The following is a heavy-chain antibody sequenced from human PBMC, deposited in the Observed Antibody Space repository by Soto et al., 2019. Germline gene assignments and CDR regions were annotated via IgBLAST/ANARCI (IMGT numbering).Heavy chain of an antibody. CDR1: GGSISSGGYY. CDR2: IYYSGST. CDR3: VASPGLGYSGYDSVN. V-gene: IGHV4-31*03. Sequence: SETLSLTCTVSGGSISSGGYYWSWIRQHPGKGLEWIGYIYYSGSTYYNPSLKSRVTISVDTSKNQFSLKLSSVTAADTAVYYCVASPGLGYSGYDSVNWGQGTLVTVSS. D-gene: IGHD5-12*01. J-gene: IGHJ4*02.